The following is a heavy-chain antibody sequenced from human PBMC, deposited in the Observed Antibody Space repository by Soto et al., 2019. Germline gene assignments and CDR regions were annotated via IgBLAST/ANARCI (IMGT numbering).Heavy chain of an antibody. J-gene: IGHJ6*03. V-gene: IGHV1-3*01. CDR2: INAGNGNT. CDR1: GYTFTSYA. CDR3: ARDLMRYSNYDYYTDV. D-gene: IGHD4-4*01. Sequence: ASVKVSCKASGYTFTSYAMHWVRQAPGQRLEWMGWINAGNGNTKYSQKFQGRVTITRDTSASTAYMELSSLRSEDTAVYYCARDLMRYSNYDYYTDVWGKGTTDSVSS.